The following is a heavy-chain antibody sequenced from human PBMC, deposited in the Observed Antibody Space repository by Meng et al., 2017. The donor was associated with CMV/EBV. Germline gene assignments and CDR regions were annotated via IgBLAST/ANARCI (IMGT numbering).Heavy chain of an antibody. D-gene: IGHD6-19*01. J-gene: IGHJ4*02. CDR3: ARSSGWSRFDY. CDR2: INPNDDT. Sequence: QVQLVQSGAEVKTPGASVKVSCKASGNTVTDYYIHWVRQAPGQWLEWMGWINPNDDTNYAQNFQGRVTMTRDMSINTVYMELSRLTSDDTAVYYCARSSGWSRFDYWGLGTLVTVSS. CDR1: GNTVTDYY. V-gene: IGHV1-2*02.